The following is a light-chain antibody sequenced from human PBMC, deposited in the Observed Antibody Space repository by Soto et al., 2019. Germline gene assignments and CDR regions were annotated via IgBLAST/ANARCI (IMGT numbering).Light chain of an antibody. CDR3: QQYNNWPPLT. V-gene: IGKV3D-15*01. CDR2: DIF. CDR1: RTVSNR. Sequence: EILMTVSPDTLSVSAGERVTLSCMASRTVSNRLAWYQHKPGQAPRLVIYDIFTRATGVPTRISGSGSGTEFTLTISSLQSEDFAGYYCQQYNNWPPLTFGGGGKVDFK. J-gene: IGKJ4*01.